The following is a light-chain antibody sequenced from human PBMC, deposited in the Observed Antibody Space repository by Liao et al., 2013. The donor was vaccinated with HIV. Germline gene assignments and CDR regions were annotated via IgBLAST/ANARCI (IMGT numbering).Light chain of an antibody. CDR2: QDS. CDR3: QAWDSSTLYV. Sequence: SYELTQPPSVSVSPGQTASITCSGDKLGDKYAYWYQQKPGQSPVLVIYQDSKRPSGIPERFSGSNSGNTATLTISGTQAMDEADYYCQAWDSSTLYVFGTGTKVTV. V-gene: IGLV3-1*01. CDR1: KLGDKY. J-gene: IGLJ1*01.